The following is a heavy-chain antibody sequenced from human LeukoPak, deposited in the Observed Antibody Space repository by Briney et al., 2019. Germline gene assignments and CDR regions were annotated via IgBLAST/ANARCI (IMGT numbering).Heavy chain of an antibody. V-gene: IGHV3-23*01. CDR3: ARDYADYVGYFFFDY. D-gene: IGHD4-17*01. J-gene: IGHJ4*02. CDR2: ISGGGETT. Sequence: GGSLRLSCATSGFAFSSYSMNWVRQAPGKGLEWVSSISGGGETTYYADSAKGRFTISRDNSQNTLYLQMNSLRAEDTAVYYCARDYADYVGYFFFDYWGQGTLVTVSS. CDR1: GFAFSSYS.